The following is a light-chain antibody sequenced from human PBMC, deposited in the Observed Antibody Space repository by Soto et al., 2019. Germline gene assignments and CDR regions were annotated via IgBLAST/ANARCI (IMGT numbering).Light chain of an antibody. CDR2: EVN. V-gene: IGLV2-14*01. CDR1: SSDVGGYNY. Sequence: QSALTQPASVSGSPGQSITISCTGTSSDVGGYNYVSWYQQHPGKAPKLMIYEVNNRPSGVSNRFSGSKSGNVASLTISGIQAEDEADYYCNSYTSSSTYVFGPGTKLTVL. CDR3: NSYTSSSTYV. J-gene: IGLJ1*01.